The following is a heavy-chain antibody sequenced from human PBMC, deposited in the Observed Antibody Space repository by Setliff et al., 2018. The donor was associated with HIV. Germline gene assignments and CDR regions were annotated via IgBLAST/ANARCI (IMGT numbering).Heavy chain of an antibody. CDR2: IFYSGSA. CDR1: GGAFNTSSSY. Sequence: PSETLSLTCTVSGGAFNTSSSYWGWIRQPPGKGLECIGGIFYSGSAYYNPSLKSRATISVDMSKNQFSLRLSSVTAADTAVYYCIIAYSSGWLAPMGFDSWGRGTLVTVSS. V-gene: IGHV4-39*01. CDR3: IIAYSSGWLAPMGFDS. D-gene: IGHD6-19*01. J-gene: IGHJ4*02.